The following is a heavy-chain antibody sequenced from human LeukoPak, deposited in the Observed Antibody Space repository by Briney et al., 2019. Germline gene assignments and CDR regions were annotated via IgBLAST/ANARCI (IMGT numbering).Heavy chain of an antibody. CDR2: IYYTGRT. CDR1: GGSISTYY. CDR3: VSPRGFSYGYFDY. Sequence: SETLSLTCSVSGGSISTYYWSWVRQPPGKGLEWIGYIYYTGRTNYSPSLKSRLTISIDTSKNQFSLKLSSVSATDTAVYYCVSPRGFSYGYFDYWGQGTLVTVSS. V-gene: IGHV4-59*08. J-gene: IGHJ4*02. D-gene: IGHD5-18*01.